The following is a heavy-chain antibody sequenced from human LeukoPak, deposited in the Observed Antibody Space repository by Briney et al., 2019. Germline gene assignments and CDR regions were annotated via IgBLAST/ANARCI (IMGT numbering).Heavy chain of an antibody. J-gene: IGHJ4*02. D-gene: IGHD3-22*01. Sequence: SKTLSLTCTVSGASISSGDYCWSWIRQPPGKGLECIGHIYYSGSTYYNPSLKSRVTISVDTSKNQFSLKLSSVTAADTAVYYCARGRGVPYYYDSSGYYPADYWGQGTLVTVSS. CDR3: ARGRGVPYYYDSSGYYPADY. CDR1: GASISSGDYC. V-gene: IGHV4-30-4*01. CDR2: IYYSGST.